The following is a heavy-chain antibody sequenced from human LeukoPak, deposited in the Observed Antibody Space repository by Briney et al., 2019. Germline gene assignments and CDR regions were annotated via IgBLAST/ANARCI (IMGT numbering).Heavy chain of an antibody. CDR2: ISGSGGST. V-gene: IGHV3-23*01. Sequence: GGSLRLSCAASGFTFSSYAMSWVRQAPGKGLEWVSAISGSGGSTYYADSVKGRFTISRDNSKNTLYLQMNSLRAEDTAVYCCAKVPTYYYDSSGYYYVDYWGQGTLVTVSS. CDR3: AKVPTYYYDSSGYYYVDY. J-gene: IGHJ4*02. CDR1: GFTFSSYA. D-gene: IGHD3-22*01.